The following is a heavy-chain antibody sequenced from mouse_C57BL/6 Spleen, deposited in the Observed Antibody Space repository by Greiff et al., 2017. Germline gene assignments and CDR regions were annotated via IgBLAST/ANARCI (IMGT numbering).Heavy chain of an antibody. Sequence: VQLVESGPELVKPGASVKISCKASGYAFSSSWMNWVKQRPGKGLEWIGRIYPGDGDTNYNGKFKGKATLTADKSSSTAYMQLSSLTSEDSAVYFCARGLTTVVATDAYWGQGTLVTVSA. CDR2: IYPGDGDT. CDR3: ARGLTTVVATDAY. V-gene: IGHV1-82*01. D-gene: IGHD1-1*01. J-gene: IGHJ3*01. CDR1: GYAFSSSW.